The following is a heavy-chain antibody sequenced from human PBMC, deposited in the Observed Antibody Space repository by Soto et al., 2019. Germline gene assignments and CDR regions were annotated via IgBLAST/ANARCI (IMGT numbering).Heavy chain of an antibody. D-gene: IGHD5-18*01. Sequence: PSETLSLTCTVSGGSISSYCWSWIRQPPGKGLEWIGYIYYSGSTNYNPSLKSRVTISVDTSKNQFSLKLSSVTAADTAVYYCARGYLAGMDVWGKGTTVTVSS. V-gene: IGHV4-59*01. CDR3: ARGYLAGMDV. CDR2: IYYSGST. CDR1: GGSISSYC. J-gene: IGHJ6*04.